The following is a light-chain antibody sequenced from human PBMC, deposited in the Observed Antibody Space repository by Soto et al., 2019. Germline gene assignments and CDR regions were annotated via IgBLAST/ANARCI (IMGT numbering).Light chain of an antibody. Sequence: QSALTQPASVSGSPGQSITISCTGSGGDIGYVAWYQQHPGKAPKLIIYEVNNRPSGISDRFSGSKSGNTASLTNSGLQAEDEADYYCNSCSDTTNLIFGGGTKITVL. V-gene: IGLV2-14*01. J-gene: IGLJ2*01. CDR2: EVN. CDR3: NSCSDTTNLI. CDR1: GGDIGY.